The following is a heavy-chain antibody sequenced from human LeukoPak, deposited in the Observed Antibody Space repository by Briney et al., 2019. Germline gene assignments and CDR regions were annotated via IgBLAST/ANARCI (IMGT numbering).Heavy chain of an antibody. J-gene: IGHJ4*02. V-gene: IGHV4-31*03. D-gene: IGHD3-3*01. Sequence: SQNLSLTCTVSGGSISSGGYYWSWIRQHPGKGLEWIGYIYYSGSTYYNPSLKSRVTISVDTSKNQFTLKLSSVTAADTAVYYCARDLDGSGYYLDYWGQGTLVTVSS. CDR1: GGSISSGGYY. CDR2: IYYSGST. CDR3: ARDLDGSGYYLDY.